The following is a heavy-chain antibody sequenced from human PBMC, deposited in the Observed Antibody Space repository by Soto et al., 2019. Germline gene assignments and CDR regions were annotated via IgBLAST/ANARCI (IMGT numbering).Heavy chain of an antibody. Sequence: PLETMPVTCSVSDGSISSGDYYWSLISQPPGKGLEWIGYIYYSGSTYYNPSLKSRVTISVDTSKNQFSLKLSSVTAADTAVYYCAREFWSGYYAFDYWGQGTLVTVSS. CDR1: DGSISSGDYY. J-gene: IGHJ4*02. CDR3: AREFWSGYYAFDY. V-gene: IGHV4-30-4*01. CDR2: IYYSGST. D-gene: IGHD3-3*01.